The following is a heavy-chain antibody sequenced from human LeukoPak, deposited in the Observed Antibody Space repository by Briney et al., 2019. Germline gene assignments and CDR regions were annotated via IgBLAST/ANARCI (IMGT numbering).Heavy chain of an antibody. CDR3: ARVGNWGYYYYGMDV. Sequence: ASVKVSCKASGYTFTSYGISWVRQAPGQGLEWMGWISAYNGNTNYAQKFQGRVTMTRNTSISTAYMELSSLRSEDTAVYYCARVGNWGYYYYGMDVWGQGTTVTVSS. CDR1: GYTFTSYG. D-gene: IGHD7-27*01. CDR2: ISAYNGNT. J-gene: IGHJ6*02. V-gene: IGHV1-18*01.